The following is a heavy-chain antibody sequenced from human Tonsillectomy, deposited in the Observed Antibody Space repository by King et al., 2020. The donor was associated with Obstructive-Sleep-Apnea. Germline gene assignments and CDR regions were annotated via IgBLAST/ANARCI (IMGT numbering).Heavy chain of an antibody. V-gene: IGHV3-48*04. D-gene: IGHD3-10*01. CDR1: GFTFNTYS. Sequence: VQLVESGGGLVQSGGSLRLSCAASGFTFNTYSMNWVRQAPGKGLEWVSYISSSVSIIYYADSVKGRFTVSRDNAKNSLHLQMNSLRAEDTAVYYSARETTPMVYWGQGTLVTVSS. CDR3: ARETTPMVY. J-gene: IGHJ4*02. CDR2: ISSSVSII.